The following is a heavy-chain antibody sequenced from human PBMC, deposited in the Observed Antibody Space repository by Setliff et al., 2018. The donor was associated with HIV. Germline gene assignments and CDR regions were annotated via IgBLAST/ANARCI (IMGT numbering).Heavy chain of an antibody. D-gene: IGHD6-13*01. CDR2: INPNSGGT. Sequence: ASVKVSCKASGYTFTGYYMHWVRQAPGQGLEWMGWINPNSGGTNYAQKFQGWVTMTRDTSISTAYMELGRLRSDDTAVYYCARDPEAAAGIRYPGNAFDIWGQGTMVTVSS. CDR3: ARDPEAAAGIRYPGNAFDI. V-gene: IGHV1-2*04. J-gene: IGHJ3*02. CDR1: GYTFTGYY.